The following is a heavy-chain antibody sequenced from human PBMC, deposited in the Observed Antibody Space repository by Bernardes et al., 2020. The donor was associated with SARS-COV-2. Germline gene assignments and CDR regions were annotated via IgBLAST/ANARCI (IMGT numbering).Heavy chain of an antibody. CDR1: GFNFSNYW. J-gene: IGHJ4*02. CDR2: INQDGSEK. D-gene: IGHD6-13*01. CDR3: ARDTSSSWYY. V-gene: IGHV3-7*01. Sequence: VWSLSLSCAASGFNFSNYWMSWVRQAPGKGLEWVANINQDGSEKYYVDSVKGRFTISRDNAKNSLYVQMNSLRAEDTAVYYCARDTSSSWYYWGQGTLVTVSS.